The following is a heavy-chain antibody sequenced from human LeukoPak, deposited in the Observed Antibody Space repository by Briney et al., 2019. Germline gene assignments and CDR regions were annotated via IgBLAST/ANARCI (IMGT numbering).Heavy chain of an antibody. CDR1: GFTVSSNY. Sequence: GGSLRLSCAASGFTVSSNYMSWVRQAPGKGLEWVSVIYSGGSTYYADSVKGRFTISRDNSKNTLYLQMNSLRAEDTAVYYCARAREGAREYYYDSSGSYYFDYWGQGTLATVSS. J-gene: IGHJ4*02. V-gene: IGHV3-53*01. D-gene: IGHD3-22*01. CDR3: ARAREGAREYYYDSSGSYYFDY. CDR2: IYSGGST.